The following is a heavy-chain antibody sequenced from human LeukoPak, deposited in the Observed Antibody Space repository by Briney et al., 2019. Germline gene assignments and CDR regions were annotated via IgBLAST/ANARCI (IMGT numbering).Heavy chain of an antibody. CDR3: ARGGASAAARRFDP. J-gene: IGHJ5*02. V-gene: IGHV1-8*01. CDR2: MNPKSHNT. Sequence: GASVKVSCKASGYTFSSYDVNWVRQATGQGLEWMGWMNPKSHNTGYAQKFQGRITITSNSSTSTVFMELGSLTPDDTAVYYCARGGASAAARRFDPWGQGTLVTVSS. CDR1: GYTFSSYD. D-gene: IGHD6-13*01.